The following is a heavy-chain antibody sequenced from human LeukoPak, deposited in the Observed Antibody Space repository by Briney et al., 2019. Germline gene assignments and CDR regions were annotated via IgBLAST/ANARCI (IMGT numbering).Heavy chain of an antibody. CDR3: VRSGTPGMVNWFDS. CDR2: IYPGDSDT. CDR1: GYTFTSYW. V-gene: IGHV5-51*01. J-gene: IGHJ5*01. Sequence: GESLKISCKVSGYTFTSYWIAWVRQMPGKGLELMGIIYPGDSDTRYSPSFQGQVTISADKSISTAYLQWSDLKDSDTAMYYCVRSGTPGMVNWFDSWGQGTLVTVSS. D-gene: IGHD5-18*01.